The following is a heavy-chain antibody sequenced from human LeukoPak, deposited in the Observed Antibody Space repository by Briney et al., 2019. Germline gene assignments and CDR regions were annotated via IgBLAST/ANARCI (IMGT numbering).Heavy chain of an antibody. D-gene: IGHD2-2*01. V-gene: IGHV3-33*01. J-gene: IGHJ5*02. CDR3: ATGQGYCSSTSCYNWFDP. Sequence: GGSLRLSCAASGFTFSSYGMHWVRQPPGKGLDGVAVIWYDGSNKYYADSVKGRFTISRDNSKNTLYLQMNSLRAEDTAVYYCATGQGYCSSTSCYNWFDPWGQGTLVTVSS. CDR2: IWYDGSNK. CDR1: GFTFSSYG.